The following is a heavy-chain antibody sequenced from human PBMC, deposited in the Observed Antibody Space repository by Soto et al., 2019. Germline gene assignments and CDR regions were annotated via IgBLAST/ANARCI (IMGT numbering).Heavy chain of an antibody. CDR1: GFTFSSYA. D-gene: IGHD3-22*01. J-gene: IGHJ4*02. CDR2: MNSDGSNT. V-gene: IGHV3-74*01. CDR3: TTGPKDSSGCYC. Sequence: GGSLILSCAASGFTFSSYAMHWVRQAPGKGLVWISRMNSDGSNTVYADAVKGRFTISRDNAKNTLYLQMNSLKTEDTAVYYCTTGPKDSSGCYCWGQGTLVTVSS.